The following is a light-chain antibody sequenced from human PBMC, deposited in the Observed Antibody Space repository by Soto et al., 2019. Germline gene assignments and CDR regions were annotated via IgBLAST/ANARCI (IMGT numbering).Light chain of an antibody. V-gene: IGKV1-5*03. CDR3: QQYKTYPNT. CDR1: QSVDSW. J-gene: IGKJ2*01. CDR2: KAT. Sequence: DIQMTQSPSTLSASVGDRVTITCRASQSVDSWLAWYQLKPGKAPNLLIYKATRLAGGVPSRFSGSGSGTDFTLTFSSLQPDDFATYYCQQYKTYPNTFGQGTKVEMK.